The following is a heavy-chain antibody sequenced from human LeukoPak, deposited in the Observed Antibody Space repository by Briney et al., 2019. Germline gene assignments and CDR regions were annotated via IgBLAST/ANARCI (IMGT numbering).Heavy chain of an antibody. D-gene: IGHD6-19*01. Sequence: GGSLRLSCAASGFTFSSYEMNWVRQAPGKGLEWVSYISSSGSTKYYADSVKGRFTISRDNAKNSLYLQMNSLRAEDTAVYYCARDQYSSGLDAFDIWGQGTMVIVSS. CDR1: GFTFSSYE. V-gene: IGHV3-48*03. CDR2: ISSSGSTK. CDR3: ARDQYSSGLDAFDI. J-gene: IGHJ3*02.